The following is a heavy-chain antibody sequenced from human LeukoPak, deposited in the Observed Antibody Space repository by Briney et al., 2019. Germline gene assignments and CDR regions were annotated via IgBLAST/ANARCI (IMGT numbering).Heavy chain of an antibody. CDR1: GGSISSYY. D-gene: IGHD4-17*01. V-gene: IGHV4-59*01. CDR3: ARAPDYGDLLNSYYFDY. CDR2: IYYSGST. Sequence: SETLSLTCTVSGGSISSYYWSWIWQPPGKGLEWIGYIYYSGSTNYNPSLKSRVTISVDTSKNQFSLKLSSVTAADTAVYYCARAPDYGDLLNSYYFDYWGQGTLVTVSS. J-gene: IGHJ4*02.